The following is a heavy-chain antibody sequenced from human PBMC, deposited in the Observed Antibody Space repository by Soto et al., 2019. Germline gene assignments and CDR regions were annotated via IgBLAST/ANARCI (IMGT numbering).Heavy chain of an antibody. J-gene: IGHJ4*02. CDR1: GFSLSTSGVG. V-gene: IGHV2-5*01. Sequence: QITLKESGPTLVKPTQTLTLTCTFSGFSLSTSGVGVGWIRQPPGKALEWLALIYWNDDKRYSPSLKIRLTITKDTSKNQVVLTMTNMDPVDTATYYCAHSGSVTTVTYYFDYWGQGTLVTVSS. D-gene: IGHD4-4*01. CDR2: IYWNDDK. CDR3: AHSGSVTTVTYYFDY.